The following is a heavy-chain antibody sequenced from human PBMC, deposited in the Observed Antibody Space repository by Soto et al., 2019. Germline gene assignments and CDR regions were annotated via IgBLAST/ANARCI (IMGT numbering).Heavy chain of an antibody. V-gene: IGHV3-15*01. Sequence: LRLSCAASGFTFSNAWMSWVRQAPGKGLEWVGRIKSKTDGGTTDYAAPVKGRFSISRDDSKNSLYLQMNSLKTEDTAVYYCTTDIMITFGGVIVPFDYWGQGTLVTVSS. D-gene: IGHD3-16*02. J-gene: IGHJ4*02. CDR2: IKSKTDGGTT. CDR1: GFTFSNAW. CDR3: TTDIMITFGGVIVPFDY.